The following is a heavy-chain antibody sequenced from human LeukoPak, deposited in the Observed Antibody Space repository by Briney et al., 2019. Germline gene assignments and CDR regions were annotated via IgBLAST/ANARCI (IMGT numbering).Heavy chain of an antibody. CDR1: GFTVSSNY. Sequence: GGSLRLSCAASGFTVSSNYMSWVRQAPGKGLEWVSVIYSGGSTYYADSAKGRFTISRDNSKNTLYLQMNSLRAEDTAVYYCARVVPNYYDSSGHFDYWGQGTLVTVSS. CDR2: IYSGGST. V-gene: IGHV3-66*01. J-gene: IGHJ4*02. D-gene: IGHD3-22*01. CDR3: ARVVPNYYDSSGHFDY.